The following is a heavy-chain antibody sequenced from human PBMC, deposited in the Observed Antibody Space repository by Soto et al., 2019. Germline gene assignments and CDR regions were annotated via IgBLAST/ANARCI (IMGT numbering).Heavy chain of an antibody. CDR1: GGTLSSYA. CDR3: ARAIAARPPHY. Sequence: ASVKVSCKASGGTLSSYAISWVRQAPGQGLEWMGGIIPIFGTANYAQKFRGRVTITADESTSTAYMELSSLRSEDTAVYYCARAIAARPPHYWGQGTLVTVSS. CDR2: IIPIFGTA. V-gene: IGHV1-69*13. D-gene: IGHD6-6*01. J-gene: IGHJ4*02.